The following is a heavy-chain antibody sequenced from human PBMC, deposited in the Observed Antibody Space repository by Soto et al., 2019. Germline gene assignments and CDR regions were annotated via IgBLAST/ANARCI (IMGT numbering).Heavy chain of an antibody. D-gene: IGHD6-19*01. V-gene: IGHV3-48*02. J-gene: IGHJ6*04. CDR3: ARDGAVSGKRYFCGRDV. CDR1: GFTLSSYA. CDR2: ISSSGSVI. Sequence: EVQLVESGGGLVQPGESLRVSCAASGFTLSSYAMTWVRQAPGKGLVWLSYISSSGSVINDADSVEGRFTVSRDYAKNSLYLQMNSLSDEDTAVYYCARDGAVSGKRYFCGRDVGGEGTAVTVSS.